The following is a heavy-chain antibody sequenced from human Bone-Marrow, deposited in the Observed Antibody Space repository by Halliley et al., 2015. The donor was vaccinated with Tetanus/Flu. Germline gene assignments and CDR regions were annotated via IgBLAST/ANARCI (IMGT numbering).Heavy chain of an antibody. V-gene: IGHV3-23*01. CDR3: VKNRRGRYFDSSGQVPYFEW. J-gene: IGHJ4*02. D-gene: IGHD3-22*01. CDR2: GDAI. Sequence: GDAIYYAESVKGRFTISRDDSRNTLFLDVHSLTAEDTARYYCVKNRRGRYFDSSGQVPYFEWWGQGTLVTVSS.